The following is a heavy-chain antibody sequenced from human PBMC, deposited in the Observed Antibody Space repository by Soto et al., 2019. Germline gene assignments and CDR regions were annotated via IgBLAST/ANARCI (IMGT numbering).Heavy chain of an antibody. Sequence: QVQLVQSGAEVKKPGSSVKVSCKASGGTFSSYAISWVRQAPGQGLEWMGGIIPIFGTANYAQKFQGRVTITADESTSTAYMELGSLGSEETAVYYCASLTYDYVWGSYRYLFDYWGQGTLVTVSS. CDR1: GGTFSSYA. CDR3: ASLTYDYVWGSYRYLFDY. CDR2: IIPIFGTA. J-gene: IGHJ4*02. D-gene: IGHD3-16*02. V-gene: IGHV1-69*12.